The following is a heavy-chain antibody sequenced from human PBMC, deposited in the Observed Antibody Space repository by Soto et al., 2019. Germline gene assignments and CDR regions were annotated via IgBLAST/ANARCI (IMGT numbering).Heavy chain of an antibody. CDR3: ARGITIFGVVDP. Sequence: QVQLVQSGAEVKKPGASVKVSCKASGYTFTSYDINWVRQATGQGLEWMGWMNPNSGNTGYAQKFQGRVTMTRNTSISTAYMELSSLRSADPAVYYCARGITIFGVVDPGGQGTLVTVSS. CDR1: GYTFTSYD. J-gene: IGHJ5*02. D-gene: IGHD3-3*01. CDR2: MNPNSGNT. V-gene: IGHV1-8*01.